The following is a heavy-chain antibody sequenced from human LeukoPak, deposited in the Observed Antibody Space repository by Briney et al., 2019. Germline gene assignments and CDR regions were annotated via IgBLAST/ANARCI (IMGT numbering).Heavy chain of an antibody. J-gene: IGHJ4*02. CDR1: GYTFTSYG. V-gene: IGHV1-18*01. CDR2: ISAYNGNT. Sequence: ASVKVSCKASGYTFTSYGISWVRQAPGQGLEWMGWISAYNGNTNYAQKLQGRVTMTTDTSTSTAYMELKSLRSDDTAVYYGARSYYDFWADYWGQGTLVTVSS. CDR3: ARSYYDFWADY. D-gene: IGHD3-3*01.